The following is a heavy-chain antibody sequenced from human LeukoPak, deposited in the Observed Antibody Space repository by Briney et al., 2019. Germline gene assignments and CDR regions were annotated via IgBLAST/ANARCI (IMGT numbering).Heavy chain of an antibody. J-gene: IGHJ5*02. CDR1: GGSINNYY. D-gene: IGHD6-19*01. Sequence: SETLSLTCIVSGGSINNYYWSCIRQPPGKGLEWIGYIYYSGSTNYNPSLKSRVTISIDTSKNQFSLKLHSVTAADTAVYYCAKHRWLDPWGQGTLVTVSS. V-gene: IGHV4-59*08. CDR3: AKHRWLDP. CDR2: IYYSGST.